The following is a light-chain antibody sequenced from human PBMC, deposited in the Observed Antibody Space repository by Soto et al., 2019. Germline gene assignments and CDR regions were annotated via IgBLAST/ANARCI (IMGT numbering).Light chain of an antibody. CDR2: GAS. CDR3: QQRDSWPIT. CDR1: QSVDSY. V-gene: IGKV3-11*01. Sequence: EIVLTQSPASLSLSPGERATLSCRASQSVDSYLVWYQQKPGQAPRLLTFGASNRATGIPARFSGSGSGTDFTLTINSQEPQDFAVYYCQQRDSWPITFCHGTRLEIK. J-gene: IGKJ5*01.